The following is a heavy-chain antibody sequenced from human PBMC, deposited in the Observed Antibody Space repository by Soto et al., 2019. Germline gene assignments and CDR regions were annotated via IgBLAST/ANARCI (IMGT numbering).Heavy chain of an antibody. V-gene: IGHV3-9*01. CDR2: ISWNSGSI. J-gene: IGHJ4*02. CDR3: AIGGFVY. CDR1: GFTFDDYA. D-gene: IGHD2-15*01. Sequence: EVQLVESGGGLVQPGRSLRLSCAASGFTFDDYAMHWVRQAPGKGLAGVSGISWNSGSIGYADSVKGRFTISRDNAKNSLYLQMNSLRAEDTYLYYWAIGGFVYWGQGTLVTVSS.